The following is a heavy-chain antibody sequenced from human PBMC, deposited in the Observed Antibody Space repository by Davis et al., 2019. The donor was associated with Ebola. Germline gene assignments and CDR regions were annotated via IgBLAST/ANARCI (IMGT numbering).Heavy chain of an antibody. CDR3: AKDRKGYDNYAGGCFDS. D-gene: IGHD5-12*01. J-gene: IGHJ5*01. CDR1: GINFRNYA. V-gene: IGHV3-23*01. Sequence: GESLKISCAASGINFRNYAMNWVRQAPGKGLEWVSSISGSGGSTYYADSVKGRFTISRDNSKNTLYLQMKGLRAEDKAVYYCAKDRKGYDNYAGGCFDSWGQGTLVTVSS. CDR2: ISGSGGST.